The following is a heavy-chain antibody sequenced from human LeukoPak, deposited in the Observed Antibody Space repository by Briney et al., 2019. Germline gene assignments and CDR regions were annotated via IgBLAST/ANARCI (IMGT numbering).Heavy chain of an antibody. CDR2: ISGSGGST. CDR1: GFTFSSNA. CDR3: ALSGSYLSISVGFYFDY. D-gene: IGHD1-26*01. V-gene: IGHV3-23*02. J-gene: IGHJ4*02. Sequence: AESLRLSCAASGFTFSSNAMSWVRKAPGQGLEWVSAISGSGGSTYYEDSVKGRFTITRENTKNTQYLQMNSLRAEDTAVYYCALSGSYLSISVGFYFDYWGQGTLVTVSS.